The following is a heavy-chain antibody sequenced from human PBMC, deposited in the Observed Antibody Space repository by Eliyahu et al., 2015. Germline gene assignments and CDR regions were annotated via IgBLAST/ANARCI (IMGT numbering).Heavy chain of an antibody. Sequence: QVHLQLSGPGLVKPSQTLXLTCAISGDSXPSSSAGWSWIRPPPSRGLEWLGRTYYRSKWYIDYAESVESRITISPDTSRNQFSLQLKSVTPEDTAMYYCARDSPRGRFDQWAQGTLVTVSS. V-gene: IGHV6-1*01. CDR2: TYYRSKWYI. J-gene: IGHJ4*02. CDR1: GDSXPSSSAG. CDR3: ARDSPRGRFDQ.